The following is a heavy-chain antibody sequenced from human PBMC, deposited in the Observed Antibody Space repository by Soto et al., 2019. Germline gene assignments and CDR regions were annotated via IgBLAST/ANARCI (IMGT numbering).Heavy chain of an antibody. Sequence: EVQLVESGGGLVHPGGSLRLSCTAPGFTFSTHWMHWVRQAPGKGLVWVSRINSDASTTDYADSVRGRFTISRDRAKNTLYLQMTGRRAEDTAVYFCAGGLVDHRSSWYAYWGQGTLVTVSS. V-gene: IGHV3-74*01. CDR1: GFTFSTHW. D-gene: IGHD6-13*01. CDR3: AGGLVDHRSSWYAY. J-gene: IGHJ4*02. CDR2: INSDASTT.